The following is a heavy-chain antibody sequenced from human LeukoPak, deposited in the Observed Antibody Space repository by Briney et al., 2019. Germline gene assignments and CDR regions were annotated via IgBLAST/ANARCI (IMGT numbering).Heavy chain of an antibody. V-gene: IGHV4-4*07. Sequence: SETLSLTCTVSGGSISTYYWSWIRQPAGKGLEWIGRIHTSGNTDYNPSLKSRVTMSVDTSKNQFSLKLSSVTAADTAVYYCAREGSMTARPFVSIDYWGLGTLVTISS. J-gene: IGHJ4*02. D-gene: IGHD6-6*01. CDR2: IHTSGNT. CDR3: AREGSMTARPFVSIDY. CDR1: GGSISTYY.